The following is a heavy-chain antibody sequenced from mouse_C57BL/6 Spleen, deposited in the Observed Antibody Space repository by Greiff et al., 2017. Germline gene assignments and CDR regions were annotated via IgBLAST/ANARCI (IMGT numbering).Heavy chain of an antibody. CDR3: ARSGYSTPWFAY. D-gene: IGHD2-5*01. CDR2: INPNNGGT. J-gene: IGHJ3*01. V-gene: IGHV1-26*01. CDR1: GYTFTDYY. Sequence: VQLQQSGPELVKPGASVKISCKASGYTFTDYYMNWVKQSHGKSLEWIGDINPNNGGTSYNQKFKGKATLTVDKSSSTAYMELRSLTSEDSAVYYCARSGYSTPWFAYWGQGTLVTVSA.